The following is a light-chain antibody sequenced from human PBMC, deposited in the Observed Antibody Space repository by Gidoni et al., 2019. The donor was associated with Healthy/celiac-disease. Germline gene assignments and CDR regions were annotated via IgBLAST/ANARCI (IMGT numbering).Light chain of an antibody. CDR1: QGIRND. V-gene: IGKV1-6*01. CDR3: LQDYNYPYT. CDR2: AAS. J-gene: IGKJ2*01. Sequence: AIQMTQSPSSLSASVGDRVTITCRASQGIRNDLGWYQQKPGKAPTLLIYAASSLQSGVPSRFSGSGSGTDFTLTISSLQPEDFATYYCLQDYNYPYTFGQXTKLEIK.